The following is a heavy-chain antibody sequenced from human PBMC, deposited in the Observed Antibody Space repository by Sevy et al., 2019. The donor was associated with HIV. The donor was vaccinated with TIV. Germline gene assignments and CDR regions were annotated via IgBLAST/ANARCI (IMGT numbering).Heavy chain of an antibody. CDR2: INHSGNT. J-gene: IGHJ4*02. Sequence: SETLSLTCAVYGGSFSGYYWSWIRQPPGKGLEWIGEINHSGNTNYNPSLKSRVTISVDTSKNQFSLKLSSVTAADTAVYYCARDHGDTFDYWGQGTLVTVSS. CDR3: ARDHGDTFDY. V-gene: IGHV4-34*01. D-gene: IGHD4-17*01. CDR1: GGSFSGYY.